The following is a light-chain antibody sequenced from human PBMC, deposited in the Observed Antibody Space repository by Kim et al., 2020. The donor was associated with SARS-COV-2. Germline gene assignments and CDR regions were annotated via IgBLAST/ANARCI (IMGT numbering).Light chain of an antibody. Sequence: PGERATLACRASQSIYSNALAWYQQKPGQAPRLLVYDVSNRATGIPDRFSGSGSGTDFTLTISRLEPEDFAVYHCQEYSGSPRTFGQGTKVDIK. CDR3: QEYSGSPRT. CDR2: DVS. V-gene: IGKV3-20*01. J-gene: IGKJ1*01. CDR1: QSIYSNA.